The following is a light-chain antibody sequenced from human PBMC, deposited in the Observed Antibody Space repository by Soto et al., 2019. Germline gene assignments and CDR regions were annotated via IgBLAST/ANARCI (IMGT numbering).Light chain of an antibody. V-gene: IGKV3-11*01. CDR3: QQGGT. CDR2: DAS. Sequence: ELVLTQSPATLSLSPGERATLSCRASQSVSFYLGWYQQKPGQTPRLLIYDASKRATGIPARFSGSGSGTDFTLTISSLESEDFAVYYCQQGGTFGQGTKLEIK. J-gene: IGKJ1*01. CDR1: QSVSFY.